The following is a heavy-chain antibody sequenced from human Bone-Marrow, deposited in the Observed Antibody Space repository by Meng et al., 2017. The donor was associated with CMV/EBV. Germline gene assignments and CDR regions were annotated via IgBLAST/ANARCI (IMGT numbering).Heavy chain of an antibody. CDR2: ISYDGSNK. J-gene: IGHJ4*02. CDR1: GFTFSSYA. Sequence: GESLKISCAASGFTFSSYAMHWVRQAPGKGLEWVAVISYDGSNKYYADSVKGRFTISRDNSKNTLYLQMNSLRAEDTAVYYCARGGGSTSSIGGVAYYFDYWGQGTLVTVSS. V-gene: IGHV3-30-3*01. CDR3: ARGGGSTSSIGGVAYYFDY. D-gene: IGHD2-2*01.